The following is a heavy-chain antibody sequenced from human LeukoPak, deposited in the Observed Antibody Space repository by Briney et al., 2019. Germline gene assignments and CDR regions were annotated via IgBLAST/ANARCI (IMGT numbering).Heavy chain of an antibody. CDR1: GFTVSSNY. CDR3: ARPLRINCGMDV. V-gene: IGHV3-53*01. D-gene: IGHD3-3*01. J-gene: IGHJ6*02. CDR2: IYYDGST. Sequence: GGSLRLSCAASGFTVSSNYMSWVRQTPGKGLEWVSIIYYDGSTYYADSVKGRFTISRDNSKNTMYLQTNSLRAEDTAVYYCARPLRINCGMDVWGQGTTVTVSS.